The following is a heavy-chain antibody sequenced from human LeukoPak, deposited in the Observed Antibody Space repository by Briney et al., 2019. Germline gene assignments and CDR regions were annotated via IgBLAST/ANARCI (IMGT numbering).Heavy chain of an antibody. Sequence: SYTQSLTCTVSGGSISRGDYHWRWFRPPPGKALEWLGYTSLSGPTYHNVSLKTPLAITLHTPRHQFSLNLLSVTPADTAVSYCARALRFESRAFDCWGQGILVTVSS. CDR1: GGSISRGDYH. D-gene: IGHD3-9*01. CDR3: ARALRFESRAFDC. V-gene: IGHV4-30-4*02. J-gene: IGHJ4*02. CDR2: TSLSGPT.